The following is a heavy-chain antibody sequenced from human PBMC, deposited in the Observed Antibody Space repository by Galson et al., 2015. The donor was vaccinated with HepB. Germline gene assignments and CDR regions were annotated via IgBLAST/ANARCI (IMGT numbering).Heavy chain of an antibody. CDR3: ARDTSRPMIVVAWRAFDI. CDR2: ISGSTSST. Sequence: SLRLSCAASGFTFSSYAMSWVRQAPGKGLEWVSAISGSTSSTYYADSVKGRFTISRDNAKNSLYLQMNSLRAEDTAVYYCARDTSRPMIVVAWRAFDIWGQGTMVTVSS. D-gene: IGHD3-22*01. CDR1: GFTFSSYA. V-gene: IGHV3-23*01. J-gene: IGHJ3*02.